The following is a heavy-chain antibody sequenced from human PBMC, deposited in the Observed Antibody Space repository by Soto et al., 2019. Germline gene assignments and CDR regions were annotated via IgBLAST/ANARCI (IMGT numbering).Heavy chain of an antibody. CDR1: GGSISSSSW. J-gene: IGHJ5*02. Sequence: SETLSLTCVVSGGSISSSSWYSWVRQPPGGGLEWIGEVYHTGSTNYSPSLKSRVTISLDKSNKQFSMKMNSVTAADTAIYYCAITNYFGSGSFWSDPWGQGTLVTVSS. CDR3: AITNYFGSGSFWSDP. V-gene: IGHV4-4*02. CDR2: VYHTGST. D-gene: IGHD3-10*01.